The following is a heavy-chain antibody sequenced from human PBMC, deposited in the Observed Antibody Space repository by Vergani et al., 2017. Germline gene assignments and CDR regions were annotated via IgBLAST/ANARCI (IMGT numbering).Heavy chain of an antibody. V-gene: IGHV1-2*02. J-gene: IGHJ5*02. CDR3: LRTITGTTKWFDP. CDR1: GYTFTGYY. CDR2: INPNSGGT. Sequence: QVQLVQSGAEVKKPGASVKVSCKASGYTFTGYYMHWVRQAPGQGLEWMGWINPNSGGTNYAQKLQGRVTMTRDTSISTAYMELSRLRSDDAAVYYCLRTITGTTKWFDPWGQGTLVTVSS. D-gene: IGHD1-7*01.